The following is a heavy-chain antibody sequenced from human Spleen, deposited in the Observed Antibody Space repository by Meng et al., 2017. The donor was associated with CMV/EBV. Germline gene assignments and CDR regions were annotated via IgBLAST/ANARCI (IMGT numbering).Heavy chain of an antibody. CDR2: IRSDGTST. CDR1: GFTFSDYY. D-gene: IGHD2-8*02. J-gene: IGHJ4*02. Sequence: GESLKISCATSGFTFSDYYMSWIRQAPGKGLEWVSNIRSDGTSTYYADSVRGRFTISRDNAKNSVFLQMNSLRGGDTAVYYFVKGDGLVAHGGDFWGQGALVTVSS. CDR3: VKGDGLVAHGGDF. V-gene: IGHV3-11*04.